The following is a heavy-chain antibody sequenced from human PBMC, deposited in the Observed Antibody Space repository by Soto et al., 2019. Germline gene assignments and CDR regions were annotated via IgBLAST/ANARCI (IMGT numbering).Heavy chain of an antibody. CDR1: GGSFSGYY. CDR2: INHSGST. V-gene: IGHV4-34*01. J-gene: IGHJ4*02. D-gene: IGHD3-22*01. CDR3: ARGYGGYYPPRFDY. Sequence: PSETLSLTCAVYGGSFSGYYWSWIRQPPGKGLEWIGEINHSGSTNYNPSLRSRVTISVDTSKNQFSLKLSSVTAADTAVYYCARGYGGYYPPRFDYWGQGTLVTVSS.